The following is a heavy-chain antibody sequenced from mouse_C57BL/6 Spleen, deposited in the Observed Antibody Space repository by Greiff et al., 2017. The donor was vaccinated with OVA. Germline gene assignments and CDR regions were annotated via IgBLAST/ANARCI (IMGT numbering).Heavy chain of an antibody. Sequence: EVQLQQSGTVLARPGASVKMSCKTSGYTFTSYWMHWVKQRPGQGLEWIGAIYPGNSATSYHQQFQGKAKRTAVTYASTAYMELSSLTNEDSAVYDCTRPYDDGPFGYWGQGTTLTVSS. CDR1: GYTFTSYW. CDR3: TRPYDDGPFGY. D-gene: IGHD2-4*01. CDR2: IYPGNSAT. J-gene: IGHJ2*01. V-gene: IGHV1-5*01.